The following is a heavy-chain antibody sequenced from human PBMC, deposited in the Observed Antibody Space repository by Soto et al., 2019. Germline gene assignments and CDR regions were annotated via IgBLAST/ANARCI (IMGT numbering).Heavy chain of an antibody. Sequence: LRLSCAASGLTFSYVWMNWVRQAPGKGLEWVGRIKSKTDGGTADYSAPVKGRFTISRDDSKNTLYLQMNSLKIEDTAVYYCTTWGSGMDVWGQGTTVTVSS. V-gene: IGHV3-15*01. CDR1: GLTFSYVW. CDR3: TTWGSGMDV. CDR2: IKSKTDGGTA. J-gene: IGHJ6*02. D-gene: IGHD2-15*01.